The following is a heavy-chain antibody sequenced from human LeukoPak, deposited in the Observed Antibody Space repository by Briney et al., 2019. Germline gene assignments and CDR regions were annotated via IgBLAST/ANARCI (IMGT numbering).Heavy chain of an antibody. CDR3: ARLEQLIDAFDI. V-gene: IGHV3-7*04. J-gene: IGHJ3*02. CDR1: GFTFSSYW. D-gene: IGHD6-13*01. CDR2: IKQDGSEK. Sequence: PGGSLRLSCAASGFTFSSYWMSWVRQAQAQAMECVGNIKQDGSEKYYVDSVKGRFTISRDNAKNSLYLQMNSLRAEDTAVYYCARLEQLIDAFDIWGQGTMVTVSS.